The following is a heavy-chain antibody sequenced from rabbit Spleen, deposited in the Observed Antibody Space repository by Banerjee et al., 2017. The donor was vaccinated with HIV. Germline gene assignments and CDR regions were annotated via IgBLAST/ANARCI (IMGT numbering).Heavy chain of an antibody. V-gene: IGHV1S47*01. CDR3: TSSSDSNDRFNL. Sequence: QEQLVESGGGLVQPEGSLTLTCTASGFSSSSNYDMCWVRQAPGKGLEWIGCIDTVGSSTYYANWAKGRFTISKSTSLNTVTLQMTSLTVADTATYFCTSSSDSNDRFNLWGPGTLVTVS. J-gene: IGHJ4*01. D-gene: IGHD8-1*01. CDR1: GFSSSSNYD. CDR2: IDTVGSST.